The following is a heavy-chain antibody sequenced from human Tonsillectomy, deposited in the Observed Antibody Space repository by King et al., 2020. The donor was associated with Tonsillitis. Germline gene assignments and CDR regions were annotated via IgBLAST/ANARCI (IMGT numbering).Heavy chain of an antibody. D-gene: IGHD2-15*01. CDR1: GFNFSSYS. V-gene: IGHV3-30-3*01. J-gene: IGHJ6*03. CDR2: ISYDGTNK. CDR3: ARDPRYCSGISCSGYYYYYMDV. Sequence: HVQLVESGGGVVQPGRSLRLSCAASGFNFSSYSMYWVRQAPGKGLEWVAVISYDGTNKFHADSVKGRFTISMDNSKNTLFLQMNSLRPEDTAMFYCARDPRYCSGISCSGYYYYYMDVWGKGTTVTVPS.